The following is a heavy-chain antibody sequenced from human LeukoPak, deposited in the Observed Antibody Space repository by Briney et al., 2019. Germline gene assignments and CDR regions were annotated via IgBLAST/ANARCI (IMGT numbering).Heavy chain of an antibody. CDR1: GFTFSTYG. CDR2: IRYDGSSE. CDR3: ARYCSGGSCYAGLI. J-gene: IGHJ4*02. V-gene: IGHV3-33*01. D-gene: IGHD2-15*01. Sequence: GGSLSLTRAASGFTFSTYGTHWVRQAPGKGLEWVAVIRYDGSSELYADSVKGRFIISRDNSKNTLYLQMNSLRAEDTAVYYCARYCSGGSCYAGLIWGQGTLVTVSS.